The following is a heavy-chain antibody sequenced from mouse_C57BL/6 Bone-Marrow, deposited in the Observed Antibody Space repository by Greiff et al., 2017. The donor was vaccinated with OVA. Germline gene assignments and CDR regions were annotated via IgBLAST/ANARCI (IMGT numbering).Heavy chain of an antibody. CDR1: GYTFTSYW. V-gene: IGHV1-72*01. CDR2: IDPNSGGT. J-gene: IGHJ1*03. CDR3: ASFITTVVATDWYFDV. Sequence: VQLQQSGAELAKPGASVKLSCKASGYTFTSYWMHWVKQRPGRGLEWIGRIDPNSGGTKYNEKFKSKATLTVDKPSSTAYMQLSSLTSEDSAVYYCASFITTVVATDWYFDVWGTGTTVTVSS. D-gene: IGHD1-1*01.